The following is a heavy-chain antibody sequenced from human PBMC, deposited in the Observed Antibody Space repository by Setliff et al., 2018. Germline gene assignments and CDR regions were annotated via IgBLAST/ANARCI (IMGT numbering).Heavy chain of an antibody. V-gene: IGHV4-61*02. D-gene: IGHD6-19*01. CDR1: GGSITDENSW. Sequence: SETLSLTCTVSGGSITDENSWWAWIRQPAGKRPEWLGLIYIRGGTDYNPSLKSRVTISLDTSRNQFSLNLTSVTAADTAVYYCAVDHVTNIAESGYGYTWIDPWGQGIPVT. CDR3: AVDHVTNIAESGYGYTWIDP. CDR2: IYIRGGT. J-gene: IGHJ5*02.